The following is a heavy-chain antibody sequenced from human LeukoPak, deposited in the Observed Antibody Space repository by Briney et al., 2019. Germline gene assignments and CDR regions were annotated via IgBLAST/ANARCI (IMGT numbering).Heavy chain of an antibody. J-gene: IGHJ5*02. CDR1: GFTFDDYA. CDR3: AKDQLAYCGGDCYSAP. D-gene: IGHD2-21*02. V-gene: IGHV3-43*02. CDR2: ISGDGGST. Sequence: GGSLRLSCAASGFTFDDYAMHWVRQAPGKGLEWVSLISGDGGSTYYADSVKGRFTISRDNSKNTLYLQMNSLRAEDTAVYYCAKDQLAYCGGDCYSAPWGQGTLVTVSS.